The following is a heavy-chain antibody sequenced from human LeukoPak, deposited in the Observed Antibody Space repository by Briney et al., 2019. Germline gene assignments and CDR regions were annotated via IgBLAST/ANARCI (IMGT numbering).Heavy chain of an antibody. V-gene: IGHV4-31*03. CDR2: IYYSGTA. CDR1: GGSFSSGDFY. Sequence: SETLSLTCTVSGGSFSSGDFYWGWVPQHPEMGLEWIGYIYYSGTAYYNPSLKSRVTMSVDTSKNQFSLKLDSVTAADTAVYYCARFSNAHGVKFDYWGQGTLVTVSS. CDR3: ARFSNAHGVKFDY. D-gene: IGHD2-8*01. J-gene: IGHJ4*02.